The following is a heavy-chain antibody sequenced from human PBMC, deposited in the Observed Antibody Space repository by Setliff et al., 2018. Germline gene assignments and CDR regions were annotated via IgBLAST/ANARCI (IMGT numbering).Heavy chain of an antibody. Sequence: ASVKVSCKASGYTFRNYAFAWVRQAPGQGLEWVGWTSVYNGDTNYAQKFQGRVTLTTDTSTSRAYMELRSLTSDDSAFYYCARAPSVELVTIRTNSWFTYWGQGTLVTVSS. J-gene: IGHJ4*02. V-gene: IGHV1-18*01. CDR3: ARAPSVELVTIRTNSWFTY. D-gene: IGHD5-18*01. CDR2: TSVYNGDT. CDR1: GYTFRNYA.